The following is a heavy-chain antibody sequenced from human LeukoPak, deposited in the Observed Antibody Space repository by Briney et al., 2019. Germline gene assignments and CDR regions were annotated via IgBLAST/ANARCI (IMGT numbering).Heavy chain of an antibody. CDR1: RYSFTSYW. D-gene: IGHD3-10*01. CDR2: IYPGDSDT. J-gene: IGHJ6*04. V-gene: IGHV5-51*01. CDR3: ARQTMVRGVMLGMDV. Sequence: GESLKISCKGSRYSFTSYWIGWVRQVPGKGLEWMGIIYPGDSDTRYSPSFQGQVTISADKSISTAYLQWSSLKASDTAMYYCARQTMVRGVMLGMDVWGKGTTVTVSS.